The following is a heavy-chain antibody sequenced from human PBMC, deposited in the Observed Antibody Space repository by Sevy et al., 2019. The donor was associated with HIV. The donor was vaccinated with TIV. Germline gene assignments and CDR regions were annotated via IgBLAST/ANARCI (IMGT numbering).Heavy chain of an antibody. D-gene: IGHD6-19*01. CDR1: GFSISGYG. V-gene: IGHV3-33*01. J-gene: IGHJ4*02. CDR2: IWYDGTNK. Sequence: GGSLRLSCAASGFSISGYGMHWVRQAPGKGLEWVAVIWYDGTNKEYADSVKGRFTISRDNSKNTLYLQMNSLRAEDTAVYYCARGGIAVAGAHYGYWGQGTLVTVSS. CDR3: ARGGIAVAGAHYGY.